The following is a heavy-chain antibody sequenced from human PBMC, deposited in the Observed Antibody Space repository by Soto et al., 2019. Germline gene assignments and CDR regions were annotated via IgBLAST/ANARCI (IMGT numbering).Heavy chain of an antibody. J-gene: IGHJ6*02. D-gene: IGHD2-21*01. CDR2: IIPIFGTA. CDR3: ARDHLVASADYYYYGMDV. CDR1: GGTFSSYA. V-gene: IGHV1-69*13. Sequence: ASVKVPCKASGGTFSSYAISWVRQAPGQGLEWMGGIIPIFGTANYAQKFQGRVTITADESTSTAYMELSSLRSEDTAVYYCARDHLVASADYYYYGMDVWGQGTTVTVSS.